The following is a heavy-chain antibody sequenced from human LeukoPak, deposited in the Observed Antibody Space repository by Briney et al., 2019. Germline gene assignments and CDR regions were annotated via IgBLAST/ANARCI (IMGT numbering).Heavy chain of an antibody. CDR2: IYTTGST. CDR1: GGSISSGSHY. Sequence: PSETLSLTCTVSGGSISSGSHYWSWIRQPAGKGLEWIGRIYTTGSTSYSPSLKSRVTISADTSQNQLSLKLSSVTAADTAVYYCASRKLGNDYWGQGTLVTVSS. V-gene: IGHV4-61*02. CDR3: ASRKLGNDY. D-gene: IGHD7-27*01. J-gene: IGHJ4*02.